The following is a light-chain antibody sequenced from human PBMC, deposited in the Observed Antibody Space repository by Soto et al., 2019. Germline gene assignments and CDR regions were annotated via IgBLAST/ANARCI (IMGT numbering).Light chain of an antibody. CDR1: SSNIGAGYE. J-gene: IGLJ1*01. CDR2: RNT. Sequence: QSVLTQPPSVSGAPGQRVTISCIGGSSNIGAGYEVHWYQQLPGTVPKLLIYRNTYRPSGVPDRFSGSKSGTSASLAISGLQSEDEADYYCAAWDDSLNGYVFGTGTKVTVL. CDR3: AAWDDSLNGYV. V-gene: IGLV1-40*01.